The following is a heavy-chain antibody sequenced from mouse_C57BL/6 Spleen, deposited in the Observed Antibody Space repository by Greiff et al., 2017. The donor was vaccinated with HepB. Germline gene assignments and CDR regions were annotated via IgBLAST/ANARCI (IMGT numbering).Heavy chain of an antibody. CDR2: IYPRDGST. D-gene: IGHD1-1*01. V-gene: IGHV1-85*01. CDR3: ARPLYGSSHPFAY. J-gene: IGHJ3*01. CDR1: GYTFTSYD. Sequence: QVQLQQSGPELVKPGASVKLSCKASGYTFTSYDINWVKQRPGQGLEWIGWIYPRDGSTKDNEKFKGKATFTVDPSTSTAYMVLHSLTSEDSAVFFWARPLYGSSHPFAYWGQGTLVTVSA.